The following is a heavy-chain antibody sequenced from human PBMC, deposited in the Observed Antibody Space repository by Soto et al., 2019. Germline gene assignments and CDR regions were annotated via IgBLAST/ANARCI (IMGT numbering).Heavy chain of an antibody. V-gene: IGHV2-5*01. CDR3: AHANNWDYRTPYYFDY. CDR2: IYGNDDQ. CDR1: GFSLNTSGVG. D-gene: IGHD1-7*01. J-gene: IGHJ4*02. Sequence: QITLKESGPTLVKPTQTLTLTCTFSGFSLNTSGVGVGWVRQPPGKALEWLALIYGNDDQRYILFLKNSLTITKDTSRDQVVLTMTHMDPVDTATYYCAHANNWDYRTPYYFDYWGQGTLVTVS.